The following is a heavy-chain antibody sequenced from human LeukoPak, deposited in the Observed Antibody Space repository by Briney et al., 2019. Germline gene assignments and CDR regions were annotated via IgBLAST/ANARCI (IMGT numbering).Heavy chain of an antibody. CDR3: AKDFVVVPGNVNYFDY. Sequence: GGSLSLSCAASGFTFINYAMSWVRQAPGKGLEWVSAIGGSGDNTYYADSVKGRFTVSRANSKNTMDVQMKSLRAEDTAVYYCAKDFVVVPGNVNYFDYWGQGTLVTVSS. CDR1: GFTFINYA. D-gene: IGHD2-21*02. CDR2: IGGSGDNT. J-gene: IGHJ4*02. V-gene: IGHV3-23*01.